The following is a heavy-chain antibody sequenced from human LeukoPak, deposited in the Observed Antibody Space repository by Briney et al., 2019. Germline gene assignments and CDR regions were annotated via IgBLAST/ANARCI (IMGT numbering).Heavy chain of an antibody. Sequence: SETLSLTCTVSGGSLNSYYWSWIRQPPGKGLEWIGYIYYSGSTNYNPSLKSRVTISVDTSNNQFSLRLSSVTAADTAVYYCARRKDYLDYWGQGTLVTVSS. V-gene: IGHV4-59*12. CDR2: IYYSGST. CDR1: GGSLNSYY. CDR3: ARRKDYLDY. D-gene: IGHD1-14*01. J-gene: IGHJ4*02.